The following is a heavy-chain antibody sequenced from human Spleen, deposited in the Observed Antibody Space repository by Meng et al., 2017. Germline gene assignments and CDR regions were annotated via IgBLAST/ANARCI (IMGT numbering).Heavy chain of an antibody. CDR2: IDPKSGDT. D-gene: IGHD5-18*01. V-gene: IGHV1-2*06. Sequence: ASVKVSCKPSGYNFPDYWLHWVRRAPGQGLEWMGRIDPKSGDTHYAQRFQGRVTMTGDTSISTAYMELSSLRSEDTAVYYCAREEIQLWLSYYYYGMDVWGQGTMVTVSS. J-gene: IGHJ6*02. CDR3: AREEIQLWLSYYYYGMDV. CDR1: GYNFPDYW.